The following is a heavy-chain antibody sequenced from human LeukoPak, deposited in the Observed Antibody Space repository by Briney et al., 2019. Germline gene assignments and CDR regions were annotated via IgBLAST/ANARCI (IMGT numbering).Heavy chain of an antibody. CDR3: ATVPYYGSGSFDY. CDR2: VDPEDGET. V-gene: IGHV1-69-2*01. Sequence: ASVKVSCKASGYTFTDYYMHWVQQAPGKGLEWMGRVDPEDGETIYAEKFQGRVTITADTSTDTAYMEPSSLRSEDTAVYYCATVPYYGSGSFDYWGQGTLVTVSS. J-gene: IGHJ4*02. D-gene: IGHD3-10*01. CDR1: GYTFTDYY.